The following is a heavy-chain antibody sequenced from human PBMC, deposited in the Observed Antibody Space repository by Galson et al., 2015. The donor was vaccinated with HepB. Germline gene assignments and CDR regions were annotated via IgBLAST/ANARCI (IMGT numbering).Heavy chain of an antibody. Sequence: SVKVSCKASGYTFTNYAMHWVRQAPGQRLEWMGWINTGNGNPEYSQKFQDRVTITRDTSASTAYMDLSSLRSEDTAIYYCARGSIFGVGVDFWGQGTLVTVSS. CDR1: GYTFTNYA. D-gene: IGHD3-3*01. CDR3: ARGSIFGVGVDF. J-gene: IGHJ4*02. CDR2: INTGNGNP. V-gene: IGHV1-3*04.